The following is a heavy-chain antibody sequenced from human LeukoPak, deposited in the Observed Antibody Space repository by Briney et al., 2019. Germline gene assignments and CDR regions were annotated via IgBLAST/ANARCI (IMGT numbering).Heavy chain of an antibody. CDR2: IYSGGGT. D-gene: IGHD3-10*01. CDR1: GFTVSSNY. V-gene: IGHV3-53*01. J-gene: IGHJ4*02. Sequence: PGGSLRLSCAASGFTVSSNYMSWVRQAPGKGLEWVSVIYSGGGTYSADSVKGRFTISRDTSKNTLYLQMNSLRAEDTAVYYCARGVNYYGSAPFDYWGQGTLVTVSS. CDR3: ARGVNYYGSAPFDY.